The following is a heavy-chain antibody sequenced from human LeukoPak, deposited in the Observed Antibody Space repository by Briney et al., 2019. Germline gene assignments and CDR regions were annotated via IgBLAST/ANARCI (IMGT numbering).Heavy chain of an antibody. J-gene: IGHJ4*02. V-gene: IGHV1-2*06. CDR1: GYTFTGYY. D-gene: IGHD1-26*01. CDR2: INPNNGGT. CDR3: TRESGSYHGNDY. Sequence: GASVEVSCKASGYTFTGYYMHWVRQAPGQGLEWMGRINPNNGGTNYAQKFQGRVTMTGDTSISTAYTELNSLRSDDSAVYYCTRESGSYHGNDYWGQGTLVTVSS.